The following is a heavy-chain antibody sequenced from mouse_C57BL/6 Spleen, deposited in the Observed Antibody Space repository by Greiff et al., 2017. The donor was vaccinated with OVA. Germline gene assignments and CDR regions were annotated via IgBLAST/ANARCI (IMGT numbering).Heavy chain of an antibody. Sequence: VQLQQPGAELVRPGSSVKLSCKASGYTFTSYWMHWVKQRPIQGLEWIGNIDPSDSETHYNQKFKDKATLTVDKSSSTAYMQLSSLTSEDSAVYYCAGGGDYDGWFAYWGQGTLVTVSA. D-gene: IGHD2-4*01. CDR2: IDPSDSET. CDR3: AGGGDYDGWFAY. V-gene: IGHV1-52*01. J-gene: IGHJ3*01. CDR1: GYTFTSYW.